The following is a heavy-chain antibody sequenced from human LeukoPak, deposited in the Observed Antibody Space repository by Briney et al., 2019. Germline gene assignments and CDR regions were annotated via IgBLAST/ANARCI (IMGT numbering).Heavy chain of an antibody. V-gene: IGHV3-23*01. CDR1: GFTLSSYA. CDR3: AKAPVTTCSGAYCYPFDY. CDR2: ISVSGNT. Sequence: GGSLRLSFAASGFTLSSYAMSWVRQGPGKGLDWVSAISVSGNTYHADSVKGRFTISRDSSKNTLYLQMNRLRAEDAAVYYCAKAPVTTCSGAYCYPFDYWGQGTLVTVSS. D-gene: IGHD2-15*01. J-gene: IGHJ4*02.